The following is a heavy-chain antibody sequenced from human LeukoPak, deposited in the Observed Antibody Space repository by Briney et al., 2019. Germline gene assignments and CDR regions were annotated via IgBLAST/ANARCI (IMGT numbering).Heavy chain of an antibody. J-gene: IGHJ5*02. Sequence: GGSLRLSCAASGFTFSSYSMNWVRQAPGKGLEWVSSISSSSSYIYYADSVKGRFTISRDNAENSLYLQMNSLRAEDTAVYYCARASIAAAGFDPWGQGTLVTVSS. D-gene: IGHD6-13*01. CDR2: ISSSSSYI. CDR3: ARASIAAAGFDP. V-gene: IGHV3-21*01. CDR1: GFTFSSYS.